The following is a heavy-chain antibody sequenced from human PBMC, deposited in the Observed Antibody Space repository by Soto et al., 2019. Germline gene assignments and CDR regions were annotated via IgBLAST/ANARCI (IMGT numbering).Heavy chain of an antibody. J-gene: IGHJ6*02. D-gene: IGHD3-3*01. Sequence: SVKVSCKASGGTFSSYAISWVRQAPGEGLEWMGGIIPIFGTANYAQKFQGRVTITADESTSTAYMELSSLRSEDTAVYYCARTFGVVTDYYYYGMDVWGQGTTVTVSS. CDR2: IIPIFGTA. CDR1: GGTFSSYA. V-gene: IGHV1-69*13. CDR3: ARTFGVVTDYYYYGMDV.